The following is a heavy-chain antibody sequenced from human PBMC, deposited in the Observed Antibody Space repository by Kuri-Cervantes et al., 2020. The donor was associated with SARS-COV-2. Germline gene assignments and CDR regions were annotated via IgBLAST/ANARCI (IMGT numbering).Heavy chain of an antibody. CDR1: GYTFTSYA. J-gene: IGHJ6*03. D-gene: IGHD1-14*01. Sequence: SVKVSCKASGYTFTSYAMHWVRQAPGQGLEWMGRIIPILGIADYAQKFQGRVTITADKSTSTAYMELSSLRSEDTAVYYCARGEGSRYPDKLYYYYMDVWGKGTTVTVSS. V-gene: IGHV1-69*04. CDR2: IIPILGIA. CDR3: ARGEGSRYPDKLYYYYMDV.